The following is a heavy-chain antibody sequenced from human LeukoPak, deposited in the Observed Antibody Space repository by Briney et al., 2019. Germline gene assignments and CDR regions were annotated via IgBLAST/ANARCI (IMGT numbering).Heavy chain of an antibody. CDR2: INPSGSST. V-gene: IGHV1-46*01. D-gene: IGHD1-26*01. J-gene: IGHJ5*02. CDR1: GYTFTSYA. CDR3: ARDNSVGETAWWFDP. Sequence: GASVKVSCKASGYTFTSYAMNWVRQAPGQGLEWMGLINPSGSSTTYAQRFRGRVTMTRDISTSTDYMELTSLTSDDTAMYYCARDNSVGETAWWFDPWGQGTLVTVSS.